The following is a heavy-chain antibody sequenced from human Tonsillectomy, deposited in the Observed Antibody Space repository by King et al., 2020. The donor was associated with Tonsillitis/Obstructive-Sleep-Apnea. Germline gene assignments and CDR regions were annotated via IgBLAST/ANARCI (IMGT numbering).Heavy chain of an antibody. CDR1: GFTFSSYW. CDR3: ATSPYYYYMDV. V-gene: IGHV3-74*01. CDR2: INSDGSST. Sequence: EVQLVESGGGLVQPGGSLRPSCAASGFTFSSYWMHWVRQAPGKGLVWVSRINSDGSSTSYADSVKGRFTISRDNAKNTLYLQMNSLRAEDTAVYYCATSPYYYYMDVWGKGTTVTVSS. J-gene: IGHJ6*03.